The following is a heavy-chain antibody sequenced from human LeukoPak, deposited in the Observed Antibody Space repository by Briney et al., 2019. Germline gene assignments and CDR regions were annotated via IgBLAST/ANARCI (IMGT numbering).Heavy chain of an antibody. CDR2: IYYRGST. Sequence: SETLSLTCTVSGGSVSSGSYYWSWIRQPPGKGLEWIGYIYYRGSTNYNPSLKSRVTISVDTSKNQFSLKLSSVTAADTAVYYCARINYYDSSGNHMYFQHWGQGSLVTVSS. CDR3: ARINYYDSSGNHMYFQH. D-gene: IGHD3-22*01. J-gene: IGHJ1*01. CDR1: GGSVSSGSYY. V-gene: IGHV4-61*01.